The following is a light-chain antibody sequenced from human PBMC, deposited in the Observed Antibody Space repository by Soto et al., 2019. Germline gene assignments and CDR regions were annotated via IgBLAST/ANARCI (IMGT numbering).Light chain of an antibody. Sequence: DIQMTQSPSTLSAFVGGRVTITCRASQNISTWLDWYQQKPVKAPKLLNYKASNLESGGPSRYSDRGAGTDFNHTTNSWIPDYFATYQCQYYTIDPLHFGGGPQVEVK. CDR3: QYYTIDPLH. V-gene: IGKV1-5*03. CDR2: KAS. CDR1: QNISTW. J-gene: IGKJ4*01.